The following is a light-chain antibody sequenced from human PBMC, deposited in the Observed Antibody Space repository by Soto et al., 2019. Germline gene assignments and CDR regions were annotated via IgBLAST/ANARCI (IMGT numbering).Light chain of an antibody. V-gene: IGKV3-11*01. CDR3: QHRMNWPLT. CDR1: ASVSSY. CDR2: DXS. J-gene: IGKJ5*01. Sequence: IVLTQSPATLSLSQGERATLGXRASASVSSYLVWYQQKPGXTPRXXXYDXSNRATGIPARLSGSGSGTDFTLTISSLEPEDFAVYYCQHRMNWPLTFGQGTRLEIK.